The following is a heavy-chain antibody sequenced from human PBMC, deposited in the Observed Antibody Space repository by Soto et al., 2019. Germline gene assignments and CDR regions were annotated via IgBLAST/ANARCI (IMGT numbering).Heavy chain of an antibody. Sequence: EVQLVESGGGLVQPGGSLRLSCAASGFTFSSYWMHWVRQNPGKGLVWVSRVNGDGSRTSYADSVKGRFTISRDNAKNTLYLQMNSLRADDTAVYYCARVRYGDYHFDYWGQGALVTVSS. V-gene: IGHV3-74*01. J-gene: IGHJ4*02. CDR1: GFTFSSYW. D-gene: IGHD4-17*01. CDR3: ARVRYGDYHFDY. CDR2: VNGDGSRT.